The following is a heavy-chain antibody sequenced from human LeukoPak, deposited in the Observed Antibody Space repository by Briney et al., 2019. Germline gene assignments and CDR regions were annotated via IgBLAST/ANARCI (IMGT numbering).Heavy chain of an antibody. J-gene: IGHJ6*04. V-gene: IGHV3-30*18. CDR1: GFTFSSYG. D-gene: IGHD5-12*01. CDR2: ISYDGSNK. CDR3: AKDRVDIVATIHGGVGYGMDV. Sequence: PGRSLRLSCAASGFTFSSYGMHWVRQAPGKGLEWVAVISYDGSNKYYADSVKGRFTISRDNSKNTLYLQMNSLGAEDTAVYYCAKDRVDIVATIHGGVGYGMDVWGKGTTVTVSS.